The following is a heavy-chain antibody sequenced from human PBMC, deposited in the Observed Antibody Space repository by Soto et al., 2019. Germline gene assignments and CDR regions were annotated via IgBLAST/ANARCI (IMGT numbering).Heavy chain of an antibody. CDR2: IYSGGST. J-gene: IGHJ6*03. Sequence: GGSLRLSCAASGFTVSSNYMSWVRQAPGKGLEWVSVIYSGGSTYYADSVKGRLTISRDNSKNTLYLQMNSLRAEETAVYYCARGGLYSSSSRVYYYYYMDVWGKGTTVTVSS. CDR3: ARGGLYSSSSRVYYYYYMDV. V-gene: IGHV3-66*01. CDR1: GFTVSSNY. D-gene: IGHD6-6*01.